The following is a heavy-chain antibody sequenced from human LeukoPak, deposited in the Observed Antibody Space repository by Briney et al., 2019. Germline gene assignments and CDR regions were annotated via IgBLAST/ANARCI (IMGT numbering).Heavy chain of an antibody. J-gene: IGHJ4*02. V-gene: IGHV3-48*03. CDR2: ISSSGSTI. Sequence: GGSLRLSCAASGFTFSSYEMNWVRQAPGKGLEWVSYISSSGSTIYYADSVKGRFTISRDNAENSLYLQMNSLRAEDTAVYYCARGLFSSGWYPIDYWGQGTLVTVSS. CDR1: GFTFSSYE. D-gene: IGHD6-19*01. CDR3: ARGLFSSGWYPIDY.